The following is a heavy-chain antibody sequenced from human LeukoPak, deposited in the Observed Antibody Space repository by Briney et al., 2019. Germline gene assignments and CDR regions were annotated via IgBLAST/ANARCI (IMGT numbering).Heavy chain of an antibody. V-gene: IGHV1-69*04. CDR2: IIPVVGIA. J-gene: IGHJ4*02. Sequence: SVKVSCKASGGTFSSYAISWVRQAPGQGLEWMGRIIPVVGIANYAQKLQGRVTITEDKSTSTAYMELSSLRSEDTAVYYCARNYYYGSGSYYTRPFDYWGKGTLVTVSS. CDR1: GGTFSSYA. D-gene: IGHD3-10*01. CDR3: ARNYYYGSGSYYTRPFDY.